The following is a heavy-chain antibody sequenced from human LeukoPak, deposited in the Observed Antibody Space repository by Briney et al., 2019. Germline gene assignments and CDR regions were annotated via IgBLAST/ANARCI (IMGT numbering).Heavy chain of an antibody. CDR2: INSDGSIT. V-gene: IGHV3-74*01. Sequence: GGSLRLSCAASGFTFSSYWMHWVGQAQGEGRGWVSRINSDGSITNYADSVKGRYTISRDNAKSTLYLQMNSLRAEDTAVYYCLCLGTITSAGTGYWGQGTLVTVSS. CDR1: GFTFSSYW. J-gene: IGHJ4*02. CDR3: LCLGTITSAGTGY. D-gene: IGHD6-13*01.